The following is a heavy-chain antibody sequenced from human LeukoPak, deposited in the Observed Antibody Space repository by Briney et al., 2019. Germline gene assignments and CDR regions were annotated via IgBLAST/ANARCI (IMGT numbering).Heavy chain of an antibody. Sequence: PGRSLRLSCAASGFTFSSYALHWVRQAPVKGLEWVAVISNDETNKYYADSVKGRFTISRDDSKNTLYLQMNSLRAEDTAVYFCARVASFRFYFDYWGQGALVTVSS. CDR2: ISNDETNK. J-gene: IGHJ4*02. CDR3: ARVASFRFYFDY. V-gene: IGHV3-30-3*01. CDR1: GFTFSSYA. D-gene: IGHD2/OR15-2a*01.